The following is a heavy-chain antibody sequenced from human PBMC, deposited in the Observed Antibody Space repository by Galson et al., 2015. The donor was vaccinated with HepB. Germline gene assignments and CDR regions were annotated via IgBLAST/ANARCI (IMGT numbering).Heavy chain of an antibody. CDR1: GGSISSGGYS. V-gene: IGHV4-30-2*01. J-gene: IGHJ4*02. Sequence: TLSLTCAVSGGSISSGGYSWSWIRQPAGKGLEWIGYIYHSGSTYYNPSLKSRVTISVDRSKNQFSLKLSSVTAADTAVYYCARQMVAGANFDYWGQGTLVTVSS. D-gene: IGHD2-15*01. CDR3: ARQMVAGANFDY. CDR2: IYHSGST.